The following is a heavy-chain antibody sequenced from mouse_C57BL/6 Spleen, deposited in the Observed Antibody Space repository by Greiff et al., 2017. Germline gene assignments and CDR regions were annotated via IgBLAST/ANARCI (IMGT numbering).Heavy chain of an antibody. CDR3: AKDYYGSSPGY. J-gene: IGHJ2*01. CDR2: IYPGDGDT. D-gene: IGHD1-1*01. V-gene: IGHV1-82*01. Sequence: QVQLQQSGPELVKPGASVKISCKASGYAFSSSWMNWVKQSPGKGLEWIGRIYPGDGDTNYNGKFKGKATLTADKSSSTAYMQLSSLTSEDSAVYFCAKDYYGSSPGYWGQGTTLTVSS. CDR1: GYAFSSSW.